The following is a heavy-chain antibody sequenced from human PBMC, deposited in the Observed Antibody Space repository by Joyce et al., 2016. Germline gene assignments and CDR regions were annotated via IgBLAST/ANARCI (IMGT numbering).Heavy chain of an antibody. CDR3: AWDWFDCSSGSCRIGYYYYGMDV. V-gene: IGHV4-4*07. CDR2: IYTSGST. Sequence: QVQLQESGPGLVKPWETLSLTCTVSGGSISSYYWSWIRQPAGKRLEWIGRIYTSGSTTYNPSLKRRGTMSLDTSKNQFSRKRSSVTAADTAVYYCAWDWFDCSSGSCRIGYYYYGMDVWGQGTTVTVSS. D-gene: IGHD2-15*01. CDR1: GGSISSYY. J-gene: IGHJ6*02.